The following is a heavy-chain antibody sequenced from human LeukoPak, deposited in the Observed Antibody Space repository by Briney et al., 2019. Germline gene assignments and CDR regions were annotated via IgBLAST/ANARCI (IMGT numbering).Heavy chain of an antibody. CDR3: ARHLRAVAGGRYFDY. Sequence: GGSLRLSCAASGFTFDDYGMSWVRQAPGKGLEWVSGINWNGGSTGYADSVKGRFTISRDNAKNSLYLQMNSLRAEDTALYYCARHLRAVAGGRYFDYWGQGTQVTVSS. CDR1: GFTFDDYG. D-gene: IGHD6-19*01. CDR2: INWNGGST. V-gene: IGHV3-20*04. J-gene: IGHJ4*02.